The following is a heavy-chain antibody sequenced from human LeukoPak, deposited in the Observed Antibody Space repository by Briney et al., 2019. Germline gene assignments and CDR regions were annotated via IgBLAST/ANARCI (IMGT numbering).Heavy chain of an antibody. CDR2: IYSSGSA. D-gene: IGHD3-3*01. Sequence: SETLSLTCIVSGGSVSSGSYYWSWIRQPPGKGLEWMGYIYSSGSANYNPSLKSRVTISVDTSKNQFSLKLNSVTAADTAVYYCARGGDFWSGYYNAFDIWGQGTMVTVSS. J-gene: IGHJ3*02. CDR1: GGSVSSGSYY. V-gene: IGHV4-61*01. CDR3: ARGGDFWSGYYNAFDI.